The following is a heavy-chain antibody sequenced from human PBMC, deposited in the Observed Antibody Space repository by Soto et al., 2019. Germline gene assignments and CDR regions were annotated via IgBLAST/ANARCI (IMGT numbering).Heavy chain of an antibody. V-gene: IGHV1-58*01. D-gene: IGHD2-15*01. CDR2: IVVGSGNT. J-gene: IGHJ3*02. CDR3: AAAQIYCSGGSCYPHLNDAFDI. Sequence: SVKVSCKASGFTFTSSAVQWVRQARGQRLEWIGWIVVGSGNTNYAQKFQERVTITRDMSTSTAYMELSSLRSEDTAVYYCAAAQIYCSGGSCYPHLNDAFDIWGQGTMVTVSS. CDR1: GFTFTSSA.